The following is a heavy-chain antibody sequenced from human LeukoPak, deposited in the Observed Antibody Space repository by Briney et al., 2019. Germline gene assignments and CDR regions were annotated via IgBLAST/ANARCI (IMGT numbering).Heavy chain of an antibody. CDR1: GFTFSSYA. D-gene: IGHD3-10*01. J-gene: IGHJ4*02. CDR3: AKEDYYGSGSYFDF. Sequence: GGSLRLSCAASGFTFSSYAMSRVRQAPGKGLEWVSAISGSGGSTYYADSVKGRFTIARDNSKNMLYLQMNSLRAEDTAVYYCAKEDYYGSGSYFDFWGQGTLVTVSS. V-gene: IGHV3-23*01. CDR2: ISGSGGST.